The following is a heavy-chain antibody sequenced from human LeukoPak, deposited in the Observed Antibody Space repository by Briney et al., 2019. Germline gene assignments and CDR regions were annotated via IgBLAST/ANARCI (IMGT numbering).Heavy chain of an antibody. J-gene: IGHJ4*02. V-gene: IGHV4-61*02. Sequence: SETLSLTCTVSGGSISSGSYYWSWIRQPAGKGLEWIGRIYTSGSTNYNPSLKSRVTISVDTSKNQFSLKLSSVTAADTAVYYCASSEWLRSDPYYFDYWGQGTLVTVSS. CDR2: IYTSGST. CDR3: ASSEWLRSDPYYFDY. CDR1: GGSISSGSYY. D-gene: IGHD5-12*01.